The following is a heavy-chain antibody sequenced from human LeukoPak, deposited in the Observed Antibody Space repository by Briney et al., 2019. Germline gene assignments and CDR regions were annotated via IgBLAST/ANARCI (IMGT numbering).Heavy chain of an antibody. V-gene: IGHV1-2*02. Sequence: ASVKVSCKASGGTFSSYAISWVRQAPGQGLEWMGWINPNSGGINYAQKFQGRVTMTRDTSISTAYMELSRLRSDDTAVYYCARDQYVIGYCSSISCYTRPWLGGPCLYWGQGTLVTVSS. D-gene: IGHD2-2*02. J-gene: IGHJ4*02. CDR2: INPNSGGI. CDR3: ARDQYVIGYCSSISCYTRPWLGGPCLY. CDR1: GGTFSSYA.